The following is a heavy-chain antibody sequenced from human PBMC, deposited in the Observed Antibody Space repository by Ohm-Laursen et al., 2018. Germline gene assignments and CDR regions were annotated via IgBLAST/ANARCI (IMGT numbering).Heavy chain of an antibody. CDR3: ARRTYYYDSSGYSDYYYGMDV. J-gene: IGHJ6*02. Sequence: SLRLSCAASGFTFSSYGMHWVRQAPGKGLEWVAVIWYDRSNKYYADSVKGRFTISRDNSKNTLYLQMNSLRAEDTAVYYCARRTYYYDSSGYSDYYYGMDVWGQGTTVTVSS. CDR1: GFTFSSYG. D-gene: IGHD3-22*01. V-gene: IGHV3-33*01. CDR2: IWYDRSNK.